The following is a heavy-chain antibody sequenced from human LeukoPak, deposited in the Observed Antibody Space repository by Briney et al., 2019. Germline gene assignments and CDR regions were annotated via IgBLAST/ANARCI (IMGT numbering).Heavy chain of an antibody. CDR3: ARVTYYYGSGSYYNEAYNWFDP. J-gene: IGHJ5*02. Sequence: GGSLRLPCAASGFTFDDYGMSWVRQAPGKGLEWVSGINWNGGSTGYADSVKGRFTISRDNAKNSLYLQMNSLRAEDTALYHCARVTYYYGSGSYYNEAYNWFDPWGQGTLVTVSS. D-gene: IGHD3-10*01. CDR2: INWNGGST. CDR1: GFTFDDYG. V-gene: IGHV3-20*01.